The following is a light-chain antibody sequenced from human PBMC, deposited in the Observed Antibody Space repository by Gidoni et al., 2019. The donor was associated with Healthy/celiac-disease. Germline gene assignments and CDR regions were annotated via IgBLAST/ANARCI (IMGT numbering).Light chain of an antibody. CDR2: EVS. CDR3: SSYTTSSTVV. V-gene: IGLV2-14*01. CDR1: SSDVGGYHY. Sequence: QYALTQPASVSGAPEQSITISCTGTSSDVGGYHYVSWYQHHPGKAPNLMIYEVSNRPLGVSNRFSGSKSGNTASLTISGLQAEDEADYYCSSYTTSSTVVFGGGTKLTVL. J-gene: IGLJ2*01.